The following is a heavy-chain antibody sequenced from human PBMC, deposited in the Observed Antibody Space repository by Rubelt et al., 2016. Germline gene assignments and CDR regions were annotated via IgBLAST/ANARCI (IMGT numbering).Heavy chain of an antibody. D-gene: IGHD2-8*02. CDR1: GESFSGYY. J-gene: IGHJ4*02. CDR3: ARRFCSNTGCFTVDY. CDR2: VNDSGTT. Sequence: QVQLRQWGAGLLKPSETLSLACAVYGESFSGYYWTWIRQTPGKGLEWIGEVNDSGTTNYTASLKSRVRISVDTSKNQFSLKRTSVTAADTAVYYCARRFCSNTGCFTVDYWGPGNLVTVS. V-gene: IGHV4-34*01.